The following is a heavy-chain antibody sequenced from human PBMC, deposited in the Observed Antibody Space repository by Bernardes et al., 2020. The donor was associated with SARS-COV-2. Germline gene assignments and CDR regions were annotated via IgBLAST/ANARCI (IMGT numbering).Heavy chain of an antibody. V-gene: IGHV1-46*01. Sequence: ASEKVSCKVSGYTFTSYYMHWVRQAPGQGLEWMGIINPSGCSTTYAQKFQGRVTMTRDTSTSTVYMELSSLRSEDTAVYYCARERPDIVVGPGAHLPNYYYYGMDIWGQGTTVTVSS. D-gene: IGHD2-2*01. CDR3: ARERPDIVVGPGAHLPNYYYYGMDI. CDR1: GYTFTSYY. CDR2: INPSGCST. J-gene: IGHJ6*02.